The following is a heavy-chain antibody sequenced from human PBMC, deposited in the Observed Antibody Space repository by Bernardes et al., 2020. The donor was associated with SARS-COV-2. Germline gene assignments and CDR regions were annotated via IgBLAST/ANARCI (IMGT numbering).Heavy chain of an antibody. CDR3: ARISSAWDYFDY. V-gene: IGHV1-18*04. J-gene: IGHJ4*02. CDR1: GYTFTTYG. CDR2: ITVYNGVT. Sequence: ASVKVSSKASGYTFTTYGIAWVRQAPGQGLEWMGWITVYNGVTDYAQRFQGRVTVTTDTSTSTAYLDLRSLTSDDTAVYYCARISSAWDYFDYWGQGTLVTVSS. D-gene: IGHD6-19*01.